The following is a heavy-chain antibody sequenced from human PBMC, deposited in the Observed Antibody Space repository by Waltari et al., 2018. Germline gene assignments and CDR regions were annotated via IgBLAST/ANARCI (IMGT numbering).Heavy chain of an antibody. CDR1: GFTFSTYA. J-gene: IGHJ4*02. Sequence: EVQLLESGGGLVQPGGSLRLSCAASGFTFSTYAMSWVRQAPGKGLEWVSAISGSGGTTEYADSVKGRFTISRDNSKNTLFLQMNSLRAEDTAVYYCAPRGAFYSDSIGYPFNYWGQGTLVTVSS. D-gene: IGHD3-22*01. CDR3: APRGAFYSDSIGYPFNY. V-gene: IGHV3-23*01. CDR2: ISGSGGTT.